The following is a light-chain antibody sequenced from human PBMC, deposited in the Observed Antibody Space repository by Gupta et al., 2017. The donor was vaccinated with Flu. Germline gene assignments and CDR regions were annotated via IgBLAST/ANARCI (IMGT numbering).Light chain of an antibody. CDR2: LGS. CDR1: QSLLHSNGYNY. CDR3: MQALT. J-gene: IGKJ4*01. Sequence: DIVMTQSPLSLPVTPGEPASISCRSSQSLLHSNGYNYLDWYLQKPGQSPQLLIYLGSNRASGVPDRFSGSGSVTDFTLKISRVEAEDVGVYDCMQALTIGGGTKVEIK. V-gene: IGKV2-28*01.